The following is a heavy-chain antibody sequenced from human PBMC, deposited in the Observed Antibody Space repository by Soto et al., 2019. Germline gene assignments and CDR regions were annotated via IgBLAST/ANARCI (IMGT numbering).Heavy chain of an antibody. D-gene: IGHD3-22*01. CDR2: IYYSGST. CDR3: ARVRYYYDCLLPTYYFDD. J-gene: IGHJ4*02. CDR1: GGSISSYY. Sequence: SETLSLTCTVSGGSISSYYWSWIRQPPGKGLEWIGYIYYSGSTNYNPSLKSRVTISVDTSKNQFSLKLSSVTAADTAVYYCARVRYYYDCLLPTYYFDDWGQGTSVTVSS. V-gene: IGHV4-59*01.